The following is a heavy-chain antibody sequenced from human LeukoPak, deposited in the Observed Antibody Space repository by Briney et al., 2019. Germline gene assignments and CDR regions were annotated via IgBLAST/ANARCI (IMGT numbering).Heavy chain of an antibody. Sequence: SETLSLTCTVSGGSISGSTYYWGWIRQSPGKGLEWMGNIYYSGSTYYNPSLKSRVTISIDTSKIQFSLKLSSVTAADTAVFYCARLSFCADYCHNAFDIWGQGTMVTVSS. D-gene: IGHD2-21*02. J-gene: IGHJ3*02. V-gene: IGHV4-39*01. CDR2: IYYSGST. CDR3: ARLSFCADYCHNAFDI. CDR1: GGSISGSTYY.